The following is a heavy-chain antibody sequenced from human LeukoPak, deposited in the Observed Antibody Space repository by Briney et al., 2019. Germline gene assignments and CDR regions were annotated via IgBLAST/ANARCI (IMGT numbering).Heavy chain of an antibody. J-gene: IGHJ6*02. D-gene: IGHD4-17*01. CDR1: GGSISNYY. V-gene: IGHV4-59*01. CDR3: AREDPQTTVPEGLDV. CDR2: IYFSGTT. Sequence: PSETLSLTCTVSGGSISNYYWSWLRQPPGKGLEWFGYIYFSGTTNINPSLKSRVTISVGMSKNQFSLKLSSVTAADTAVYYCAREDPQTTVPEGLDVWGQGTTVTVSS.